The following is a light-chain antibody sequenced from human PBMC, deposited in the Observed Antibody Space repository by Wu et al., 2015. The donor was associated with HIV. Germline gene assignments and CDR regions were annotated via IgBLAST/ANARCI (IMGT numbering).Light chain of an antibody. V-gene: IGKV3-20*01. J-gene: IGKJ4*01. CDR2: GAS. CDR1: QSVSSNY. Sequence: EIVLTQSPGTLSLSAGERATLSCRATQSVSSNYLAWYQQKPGQAPRLLIYGASSRVAGIPDRFSGSGSGTDFTLTISRLEPEDFAVYYCQQYGTSPLTFGGGTKVEIK. CDR3: QQYGTSPLT.